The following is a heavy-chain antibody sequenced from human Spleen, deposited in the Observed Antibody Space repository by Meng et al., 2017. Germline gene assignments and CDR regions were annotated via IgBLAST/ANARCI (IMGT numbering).Heavy chain of an antibody. CDR2: INHSGST. CDR3: ARGPTTMAHDFDY. J-gene: IGHJ4*02. D-gene: IGHD4-11*01. Sequence: QVQLQQWGAGLLKPSETLSLTCCVSGGSFSDYYWSWIRQPPGKGLEWIGEINHSGSTNYNPSLESRATISVDTSQNNLSLKLSSVTAADSAVYYCARGPTTMAHDFDYWGQGTLVTASS. CDR1: GGSFSDYY. V-gene: IGHV4-34*01.